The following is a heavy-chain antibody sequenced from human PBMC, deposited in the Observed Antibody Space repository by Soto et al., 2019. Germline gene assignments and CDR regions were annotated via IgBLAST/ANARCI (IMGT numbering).Heavy chain of an antibody. CDR2: IWYDGSNK. CDR3: AREVWERFRDGAFDI. D-gene: IGHD1-26*01. Sequence: QVQLVESGGGVVQPGRSLRLSCAASGFTFSSYGMHWVRQAPGKGLEWVAVIWYDGSNKYYADSVKGRFTISRDNSKNTLYLQMNSLRAEDTAVYYCAREVWERFRDGAFDIWGQGTMVTVSS. CDR1: GFTFSSYG. V-gene: IGHV3-33*01. J-gene: IGHJ3*02.